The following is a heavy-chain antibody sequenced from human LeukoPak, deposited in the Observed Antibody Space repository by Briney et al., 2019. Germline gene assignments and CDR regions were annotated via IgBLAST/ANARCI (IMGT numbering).Heavy chain of an antibody. CDR3: APRGDIEHSYGYGKWFDP. D-gene: IGHD5-18*01. V-gene: IGHV4-34*01. Sequence: ASETLSLTCAVYGGSFSGYYWSWIRQPPGKGLEWIGEINHSGSTNYNASLKSRATISVDTSKNQFSLRLSSVTAADTAVYYCAPRGDIEHSYGYGKWFDPWGQGTRVTVSS. CDR1: GGSFSGYY. J-gene: IGHJ5*02. CDR2: INHSGST.